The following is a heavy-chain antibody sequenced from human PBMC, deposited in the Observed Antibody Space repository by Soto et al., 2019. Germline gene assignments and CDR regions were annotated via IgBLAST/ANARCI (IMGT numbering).Heavy chain of an antibody. J-gene: IGHJ6*02. Sequence: PGGSLRLSCAASGFTFDDYNMHWVRQAPGKGLEWVSLISWDGGSTYYADSVKGRFTISRDNSKNSLYLQMNSLRTEDTALYYCANSAARYVGYGMDVWGQGTTVTVSS. CDR3: ANSAARYVGYGMDV. D-gene: IGHD2-2*01. CDR1: GFTFDDYN. V-gene: IGHV3-43*01. CDR2: ISWDGGST.